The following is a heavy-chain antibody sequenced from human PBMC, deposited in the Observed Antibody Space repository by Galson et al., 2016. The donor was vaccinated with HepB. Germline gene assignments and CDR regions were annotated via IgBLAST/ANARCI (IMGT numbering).Heavy chain of an antibody. Sequence: TLSLTCTVSGGSISTNNFYGGWIRQPPGKGLEWILSVSYSGSTYYNPSLKSRATTSVDTSKNQFSLTLRSVTAADTAVYYCARIFPYTNYVGSFDYWGQGALVTVSS. J-gene: IGHJ4*02. D-gene: IGHD4-11*01. V-gene: IGHV4-39*01. CDR3: ARIFPYTNYVGSFDY. CDR1: GGSISTNNFY. CDR2: VSYSGST.